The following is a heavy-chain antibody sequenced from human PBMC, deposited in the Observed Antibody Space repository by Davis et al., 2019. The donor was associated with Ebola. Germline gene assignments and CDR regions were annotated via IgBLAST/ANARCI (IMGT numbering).Heavy chain of an antibody. V-gene: IGHV3-33*06. CDR3: AKGTGITIFGVVICCGGMDV. CDR1: GFTFSSYG. J-gene: IGHJ6*02. D-gene: IGHD3-3*01. CDR2: IWYDGSSK. Sequence: PGGSLRLSCAASGFTFSSYGMHWVRQAPGKGLEWVAVIWYDGSSKYYADSVKGRFTISRDNSKNTLYLQMNSLRAEDTAVYYCAKGTGITIFGVVICCGGMDVWGRGTTVTVSS.